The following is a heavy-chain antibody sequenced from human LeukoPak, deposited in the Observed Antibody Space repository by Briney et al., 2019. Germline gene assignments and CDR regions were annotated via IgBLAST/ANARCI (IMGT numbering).Heavy chain of an antibody. V-gene: IGHV3-30*02. Sequence: GGSLRLSCAASGFTFSSYGMHWVRQAPGKGLEWVAFIRYDGSNKYYADSVKGRLTISRDNSKNTLYLQMNSLRAEDTAVYYCAKTSHLNTYYYYYMDVWGKGTTVTISS. J-gene: IGHJ6*03. CDR1: GFTFSSYG. CDR2: IRYDGSNK. CDR3: AKTSHLNTYYYYYMDV.